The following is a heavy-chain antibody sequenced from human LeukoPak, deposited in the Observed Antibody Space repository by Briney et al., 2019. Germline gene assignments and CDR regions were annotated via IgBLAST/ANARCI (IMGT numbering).Heavy chain of an antibody. Sequence: GGSLRLSCAASGFTFSDSGMHWVRQAPGKGLEWISYISGRTGTMYYADSVQGRFTISRDNAKNSLYLQLNSLRDEDTAAYYCARDRSPYTTSAYYLDYWGQGTLVTVSS. CDR2: ISGRTGTM. J-gene: IGHJ4*02. D-gene: IGHD3-22*01. CDR1: GFTFSDSG. V-gene: IGHV3-48*02. CDR3: ARDRSPYTTSAYYLDY.